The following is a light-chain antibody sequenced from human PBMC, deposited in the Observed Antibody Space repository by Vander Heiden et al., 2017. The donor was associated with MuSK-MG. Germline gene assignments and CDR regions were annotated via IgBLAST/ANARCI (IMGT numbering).Light chain of an antibody. J-gene: IGLJ2*01. CDR1: SLRSDY. CDR3: NSRDTSNNPVI. CDR2: GKN. Sequence: SSDLTQDPAVSVALGQTVTITCQGDSLRSDYASWYQQKPGQAPVVVIYGKNNRNSGIPDRFSGASSGNTASLTITGTQAEDEADYYCNSRDTSNNPVIFGGGTKLTVL. V-gene: IGLV3-19*01.